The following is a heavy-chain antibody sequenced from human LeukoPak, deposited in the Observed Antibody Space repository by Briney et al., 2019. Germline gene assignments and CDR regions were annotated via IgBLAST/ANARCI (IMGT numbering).Heavy chain of an antibody. CDR1: GGSISSYY. Sequence: SETLSLTCTVSGGSISSYYWSWIRQPPGQGLEWIGYIYYSRSTNYNPSLKSRVTISIDTSKNQFSLKVNSVTAADTAVYYCARRGANRQQLVMAFDIWGQGTMVTVSS. J-gene: IGHJ3*02. D-gene: IGHD6-13*01. CDR3: ARRGANRQQLVMAFDI. V-gene: IGHV4-59*08. CDR2: IYYSRST.